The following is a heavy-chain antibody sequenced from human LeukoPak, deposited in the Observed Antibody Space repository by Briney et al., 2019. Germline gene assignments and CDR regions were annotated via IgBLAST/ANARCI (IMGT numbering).Heavy chain of an antibody. J-gene: IGHJ4*02. Sequence: GGSLRLSCAASGFTFSSFATSWVRQAPGKGLEWVSGISASGGSTYYADSVKGRFTISRDNSKNTLYLQMNSLRAEDTAVYYCARDQGTWELLGLIVYWGQGTLVTVSS. CDR3: ARDQGTWELLGLIVY. CDR1: GFTFSSFA. D-gene: IGHD1-26*01. V-gene: IGHV3-23*01. CDR2: ISASGGST.